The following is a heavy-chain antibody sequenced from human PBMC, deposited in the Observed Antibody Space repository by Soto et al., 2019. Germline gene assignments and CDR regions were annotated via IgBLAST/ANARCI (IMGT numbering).Heavy chain of an antibody. CDR2: INPSGGST. J-gene: IGHJ5*02. CDR3: ARMLRCSGGSCYSKVLGWFDP. Sequence: QVQLVQSGAEVKKPGASVKVSCKASGYTFTSYYMHWVRQAPGQGLEWMGIINPSGGSTSYAQKFQGRVTMTRDTSTSTVYMELSSLRSEDTAVYYCARMLRCSGGSCYSKVLGWFDPWGQGTLVTVSS. CDR1: GYTFTSYY. D-gene: IGHD2-15*01. V-gene: IGHV1-46*01.